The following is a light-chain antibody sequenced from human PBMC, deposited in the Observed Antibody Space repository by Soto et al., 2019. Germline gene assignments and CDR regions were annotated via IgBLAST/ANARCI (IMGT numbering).Light chain of an antibody. CDR1: QSGSSRY. V-gene: IGKV3-20*01. J-gene: IGKJ1*01. Sequence: EIVLTQSPGTLSLSPGERATLSCRASQSGSSRYLAWYQQKPGQAPRLLIYATSNRATGIPDRFSGSGSRTDFTLTITRLEPEDFEVYYCQQYGSSWTFGQGTKVEIK. CDR2: ATS. CDR3: QQYGSSWT.